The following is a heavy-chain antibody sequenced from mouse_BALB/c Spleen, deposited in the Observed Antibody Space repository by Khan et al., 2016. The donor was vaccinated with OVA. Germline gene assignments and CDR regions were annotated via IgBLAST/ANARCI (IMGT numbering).Heavy chain of an antibody. CDR1: GLTFSIHA. Sequence: EVELVESGGGLVKPGGSLKISCAASGLTFSIHAMSWVRQTPEKRLEWVASISTGGSTYYEDSVKGRVTISRDKARNMVYLQMSSLRSEDTAIYYCSRGDYHGRGYFDVWGAGTMVTVSS. CDR3: SRGDYHGRGYFDV. J-gene: IGHJ1*01. CDR2: ISTGGST. D-gene: IGHD1-2*01. V-gene: IGHV5-6-5*01.